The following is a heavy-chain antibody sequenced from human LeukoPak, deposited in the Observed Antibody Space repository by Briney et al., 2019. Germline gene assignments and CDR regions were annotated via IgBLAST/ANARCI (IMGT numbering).Heavy chain of an antibody. D-gene: IGHD5-12*01. CDR3: ARDLKRGYSGCDYFIVANYYYGMDV. CDR1: GYTFTSYG. J-gene: IGHJ6*02. Sequence: ASVKVSCKASGYTFTSYGISWVRQAPGQGLEWMGWISAYNGNTNYAQKFQGRVTMTTDTSTSTAYMELRSLRSDDTAVYYCARDLKRGYSGCDYFIVANYYYGMDVWGQGTTVTVSS. CDR2: ISAYNGNT. V-gene: IGHV1-18*01.